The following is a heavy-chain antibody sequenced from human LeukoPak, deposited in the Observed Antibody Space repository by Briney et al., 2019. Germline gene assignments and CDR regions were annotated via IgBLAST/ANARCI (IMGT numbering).Heavy chain of an antibody. J-gene: IGHJ6*03. CDR1: GYTFTGYD. CDR2: MNPNSGNT. D-gene: IGHD3/OR15-3a*01. CDR3: ARGRVRLRGFALGYYYYMDV. V-gene: IGHV1-8*01. Sequence: GSVKVSCKASGYTFTGYDINWVRQATGQGLEWMGWMNPNSGNTGYAQKFQGRVTMTRNTSISTAYMELSGLRSEDTAVYYCARGRVRLRGFALGYYYYMDVWDKGTTVTVSS.